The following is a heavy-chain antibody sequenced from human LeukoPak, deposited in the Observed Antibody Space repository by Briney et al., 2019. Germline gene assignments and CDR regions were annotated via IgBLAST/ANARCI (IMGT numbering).Heavy chain of an antibody. V-gene: IGHV1-69*05. CDR3: ARVGFRAGVIVDAFDI. CDR1: GGTFSSYA. J-gene: IGHJ3*02. CDR2: IIPIFGTA. Sequence: ASVKVSCKASGGTFSSYAISWVRQAPGQGLEWMGGIIPIFGTANYAQKFQGRVTITTDESTSTAYMELSSLRSEDTAVYYCARVGFRAGVIVDAFDIWGQGTMVTVSS. D-gene: IGHD3-16*02.